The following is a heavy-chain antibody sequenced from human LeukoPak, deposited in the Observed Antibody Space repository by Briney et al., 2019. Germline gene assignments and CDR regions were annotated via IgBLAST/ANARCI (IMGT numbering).Heavy chain of an antibody. CDR3: ARHSSGWYDPLTY. D-gene: IGHD6-19*01. V-gene: IGHV4-59*08. CDR1: GGSISSYY. Sequence: PSETLSLTCTVSGGSISSYYWSWIRQPPGKGLEWIGNIYYRGSTNYNPSLKSRVTISVDTSKNQFSLKLRSVTAADTAVYYCARHSSGWYDPLTYWGQGTLVTVSS. J-gene: IGHJ4*02. CDR2: IYYRGST.